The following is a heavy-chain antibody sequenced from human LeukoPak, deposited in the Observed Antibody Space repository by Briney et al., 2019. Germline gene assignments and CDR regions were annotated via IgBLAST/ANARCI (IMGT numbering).Heavy chain of an antibody. J-gene: IGHJ6*03. CDR3: ARSITMVRGVTIPYYYYYMDV. Sequence: ALVKVSCKASGYTFTSYDINWVRQATGQGLEWMGWMNPNSGNTGYAQKFQGRVTMTRNTSISTAYMELSSLRSEDTAVYYCARSITMVRGVTIPYYYYYMDVWGKGTTVTVSS. V-gene: IGHV1-8*01. CDR2: MNPNSGNT. D-gene: IGHD3-10*01. CDR1: GYTFTSYD.